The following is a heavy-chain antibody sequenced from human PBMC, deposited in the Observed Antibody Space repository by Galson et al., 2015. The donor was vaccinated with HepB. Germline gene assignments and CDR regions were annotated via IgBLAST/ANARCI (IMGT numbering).Heavy chain of an antibody. CDR1: GFTFSSYA. D-gene: IGHD1-26*01. V-gene: IGHV3-30-3*01. J-gene: IGHJ1*01. CDR2: ISYDGSNK. Sequence: SLRLSCAASGFTFSSYAMHWVRQAPGKGLEWVAVISYDGSNKYYADSVKGRFTISRDNSKNTLYLQMNSLRAEDTAVYYCSRPDSGSYYAEYFQHWGQGTLVTVSS. CDR3: SRPDSGSYYAEYFQH.